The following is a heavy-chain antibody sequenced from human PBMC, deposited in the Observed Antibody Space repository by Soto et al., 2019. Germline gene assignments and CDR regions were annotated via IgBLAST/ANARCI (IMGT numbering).Heavy chain of an antibody. Sequence: EMQLLESGGGLVQPGGSLRLSCAASGFTFSNYAMTWVRQAPGKGLEWVSTISATGGSTYYADSVKGQFTISRDNSQNTLFLQMNSPRAEDTAVYYCAKTLWAADAFDVWGQGTMVTVSS. CDR3: AKTLWAADAFDV. CDR1: GFTFSNYA. J-gene: IGHJ3*01. CDR2: ISATGGST. V-gene: IGHV3-23*01. D-gene: IGHD2-21*01.